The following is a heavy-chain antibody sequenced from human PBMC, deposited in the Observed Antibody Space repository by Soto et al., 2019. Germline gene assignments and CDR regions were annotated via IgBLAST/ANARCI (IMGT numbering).Heavy chain of an antibody. CDR1: GFTFSSYA. CDR2: ISGSGGST. J-gene: IGHJ5*01. V-gene: IGHV3-23*01. CDR3: ARDSSDYGDNNWFDP. D-gene: IGHD4-17*01. Sequence: PGGPLRLPCAASGFTFSSYAMSWVRQAPGKGLEWVSAISGSGGSTYYADSVKGRFTMTRDTSISTAYMELSRLRSDDTAVYYCARDSSDYGDNNWFDPWGQGTLVTVSS.